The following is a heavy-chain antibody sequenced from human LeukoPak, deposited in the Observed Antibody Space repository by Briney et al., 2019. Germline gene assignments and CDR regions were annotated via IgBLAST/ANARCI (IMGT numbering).Heavy chain of an antibody. Sequence: GGSLRLSCAASGFTYSSYWMNWVPQAPGKGLVWVSRIASDGSSTTYADSVKGRFSISRDNAKNTLYLQMNSLRVEDTAVYYCARGRPHGNDYWGQGTLVTVSS. CDR3: ARGRPHGNDY. V-gene: IGHV3-74*01. CDR1: GFTYSSYW. D-gene: IGHD4-23*01. CDR2: IASDGSST. J-gene: IGHJ4*02.